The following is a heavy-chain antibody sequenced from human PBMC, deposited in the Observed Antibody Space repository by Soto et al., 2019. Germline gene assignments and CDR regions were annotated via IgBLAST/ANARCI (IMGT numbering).Heavy chain of an antibody. J-gene: IGHJ5*01. CDR1: GGSISSYY. Sequence: SETLSLTCTVSGGSISSYYWSWIRQPPGKGLEWIGYIFYSGSSNYNPSLKSRVTMSVDTSQNQFSLKLSSVTAADTAVYYCAGRTSLTSVEIFSGGLSGYNWVDPWGRGTLVTVSS. D-gene: IGHD3-3*01. CDR3: AGRTSLTSVEIFSGGLSGYNWVDP. V-gene: IGHV4-59*08. CDR2: IFYSGSS.